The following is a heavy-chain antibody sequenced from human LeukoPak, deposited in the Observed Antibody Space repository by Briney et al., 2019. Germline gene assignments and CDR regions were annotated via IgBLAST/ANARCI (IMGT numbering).Heavy chain of an antibody. CDR3: AREYQLLGTVYNYFDP. V-gene: IGHV1-8*01. J-gene: IGHJ5*02. CDR1: GYTFTSYD. D-gene: IGHD2-2*01. CDR2: MNPNSGNT. Sequence: ASVKVSCKASGYTFTSYDINWVRQATGQGLEWMAWMNPNSGNTGYAQKFQGRVTMTRNTSISTAYMELTSLRSEDTAVYYCAREYQLLGTVYNYFDPWGQGTLVTVSS.